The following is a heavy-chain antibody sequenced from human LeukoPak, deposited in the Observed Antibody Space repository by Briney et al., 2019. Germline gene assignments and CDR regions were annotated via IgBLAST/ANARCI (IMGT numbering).Heavy chain of an antibody. D-gene: IGHD2-8*02. CDR3: ATDRQVLLPFES. Sequence: PGRSLSLSCAPSASTFSTLSTVCVRHPPGGGRGWVSSILPSGGEIPYANSGAGRFTISRDNSKSTLSLQMNSLRAEDTAIYYCATDRQVLLPFESWGQGTLVTVSS. CDR2: ILPSGGEI. CDR1: ASTFSTLS. V-gene: IGHV3-23*01. J-gene: IGHJ4*02.